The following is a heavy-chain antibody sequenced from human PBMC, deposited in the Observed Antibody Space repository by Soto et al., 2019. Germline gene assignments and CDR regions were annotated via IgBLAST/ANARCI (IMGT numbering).Heavy chain of an antibody. CDR1: GLTFSDYS. V-gene: IGHV3-11*01. J-gene: IGHJ6*02. Sequence: GGSLRLSCAASGLTFSDYSMNWVRQAPGKGLEWVSYISRSGSDIYYADSVKGRFTISRDNAKNSLFLQMNSLRAEDTAVYYCATVGYCSSTSCQTRYYYGMDVWGQGTTVTVSS. CDR2: ISRSGSDI. D-gene: IGHD2-2*03. CDR3: ATVGYCSSTSCQTRYYYGMDV.